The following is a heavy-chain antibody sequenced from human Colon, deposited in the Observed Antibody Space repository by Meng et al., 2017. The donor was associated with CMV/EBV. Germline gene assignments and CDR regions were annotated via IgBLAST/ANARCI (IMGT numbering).Heavy chain of an antibody. CDR2: MYYSGNT. Sequence: LEEAGPGLVKASETLSLTCTVSGGFISGSSYYWGWIRQPPGKGLEWIGSMYYSGNTHYKSSLKSRVTISVDTSKNQFSLRLNSVTAADTAVYYCARTVQWLAPFYYYMDVWGKGTLVTVSS. CDR1: GGFISGSSYY. J-gene: IGHJ6*03. CDR3: ARTVQWLAPFYYYMDV. V-gene: IGHV4-39*07. D-gene: IGHD3-22*01.